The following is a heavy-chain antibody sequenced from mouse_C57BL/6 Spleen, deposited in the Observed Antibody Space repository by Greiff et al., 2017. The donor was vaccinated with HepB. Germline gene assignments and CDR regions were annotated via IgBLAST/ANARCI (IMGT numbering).Heavy chain of an antibody. Sequence: QVHVKQSGPGLVAPSQSLSITCTVSGFSLSSYGVDWVRQPPGKGLEWLGVIWGGGSTNYNSALMSRLSISKDNSKSQVFLKMNSLQTDDTAMYYCAKLRSSYGNYYGMDYWGQGTSVTVSS. J-gene: IGHJ4*01. CDR2: IWGGGST. CDR1: GFSLSSYG. CDR3: AKLRSSYGNYYGMDY. V-gene: IGHV2-9*01. D-gene: IGHD1-1*01.